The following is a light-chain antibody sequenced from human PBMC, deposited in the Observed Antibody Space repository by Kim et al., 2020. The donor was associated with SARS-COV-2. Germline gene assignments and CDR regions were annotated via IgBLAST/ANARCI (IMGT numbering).Light chain of an antibody. V-gene: IGLV1-40*01. CDR3: QSYDRSLSGCV. Sequence: QSVLTQPPSVSGAPGQRVTISCTGSTSNIGAGYDVHWYQQLPGTAPKLLIYVNNRRPSGVPDRFSGSKSGTSASLAITGLQAEDEAEYYCQSYDRSLSGCVFGTGTKVTVL. J-gene: IGLJ1*01. CDR2: VNN. CDR1: TSNIGAGYD.